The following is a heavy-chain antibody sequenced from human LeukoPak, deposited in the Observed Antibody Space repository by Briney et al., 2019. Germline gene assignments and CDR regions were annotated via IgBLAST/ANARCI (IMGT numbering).Heavy chain of an antibody. V-gene: IGHV4-4*07. D-gene: IGHD1-26*01. CDR1: GGSISSYY. CDR3: ARDSGNPYSGSYGRFDY. CDR2: IYTSGST. Sequence: PSETLSLTXTASGGSISSYYWNWIRQPAGKGLEWIGRIYTSGSTNYNPSLKSRVTMSVDTSKNQFSLKLISVTAADTAVYYCARDSGNPYSGSYGRFDYWGQGTLVTVSS. J-gene: IGHJ4*02.